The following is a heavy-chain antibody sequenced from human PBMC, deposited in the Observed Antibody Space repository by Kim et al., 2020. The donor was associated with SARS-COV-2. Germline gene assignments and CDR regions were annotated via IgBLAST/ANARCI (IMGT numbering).Heavy chain of an antibody. V-gene: IGHV1-46*01. CDR3: TRGGTVDDY. CDR2: GTT. Sequence: GTTVYAHKFQGRVTMTSDASTSTVYMELTSLRSDDTAMYYCTRGGTVDDYWGQGTLVTVSS. J-gene: IGHJ4*02. D-gene: IGHD3-16*01.